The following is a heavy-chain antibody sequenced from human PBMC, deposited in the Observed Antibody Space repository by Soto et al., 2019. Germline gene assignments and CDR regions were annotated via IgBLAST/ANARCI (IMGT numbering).Heavy chain of an antibody. CDR2: ISAYNGNT. V-gene: IGHV1-18*04. J-gene: IGHJ6*02. D-gene: IGHD5-12*01. CDR3: ARVRWLQPTRNYYYYYGMYV. Sequence: ASVKVSCKASGYTFTSYGISWVRQAPGQGLEWMGWISAYNGNTNYAQKLQGRVTMTTDTSTSTAYMELRSLRSDDTAVYYCARVRWLQPTRNYYYYYGMYVWGQGTTVTVSS. CDR1: GYTFTSYG.